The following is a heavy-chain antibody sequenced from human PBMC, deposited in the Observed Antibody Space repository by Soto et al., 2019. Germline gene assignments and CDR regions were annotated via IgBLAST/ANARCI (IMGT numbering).Heavy chain of an antibody. V-gene: IGHV3-73*01. CDR1: GFTFSGSA. J-gene: IGHJ6*03. CDR2: IRSKANSYAT. CDR3: TRQHRLSYYYYMDV. D-gene: IGHD3-10*01. Sequence: GGSPRRSCAASGFTFSGSAMHWVRQASGKGLEWVGRIRSKANSYATAYAASVKGRFTISRDDSKNTAYLQMNSLKTEDTAVYYCTRQHRLSYYYYMDVWGKGTTVTVSS.